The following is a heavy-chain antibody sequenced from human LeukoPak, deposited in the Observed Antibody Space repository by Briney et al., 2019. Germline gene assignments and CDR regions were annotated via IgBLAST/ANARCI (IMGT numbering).Heavy chain of an antibody. CDR1: GYTFTGYY. D-gene: IGHD6-19*01. J-gene: IGHJ5*02. V-gene: IGHV1-2*02. Sequence: ASVKVSCKASGYTFTGYYMHWVRQAPGQGLEWMGWINPNSGGTNYAQKFQGRVTMTRDTSISTAYMELSRLRSDDTVVYYCARDPVQWLVPIHGTTYTLNWFDPWGQGTLVTVSS. CDR3: ARDPVQWLVPIHGTTYTLNWFDP. CDR2: INPNSGGT.